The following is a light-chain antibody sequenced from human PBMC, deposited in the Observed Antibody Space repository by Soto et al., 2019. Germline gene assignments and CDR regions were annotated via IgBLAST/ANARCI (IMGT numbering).Light chain of an antibody. Sequence: QSALTQPRSASGSPGQSVTISCTGTSSDVGGYNSVSWYQQHPGKAPKLMIFDVSKRPSGVPDRFSGSKSGNTASLTISGLQAEDQGDYYCCSYAGSFVVFGGGTKVTIL. V-gene: IGLV2-11*01. CDR3: CSYAGSFVV. J-gene: IGLJ2*01. CDR1: SSDVGGYNS. CDR2: DVS.